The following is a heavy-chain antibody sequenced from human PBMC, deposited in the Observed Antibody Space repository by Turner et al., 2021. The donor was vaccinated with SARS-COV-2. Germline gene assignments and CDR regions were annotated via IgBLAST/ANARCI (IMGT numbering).Heavy chain of an antibody. CDR1: GFSLSTSGVG. Sequence: QITLKESGPTLVKPTQTLTLPCTFSGFSLSTSGVGVGWIRQPPGKALEWLAIIYWDDDKRYSPSLKSRLTITKDTSKSQVVLTMTNMDTVDTATYYCAHKVVVAIFDYWGQGTLVTVSS. D-gene: IGHD2-15*01. J-gene: IGHJ4*02. V-gene: IGHV2-5*02. CDR3: AHKVVVAIFDY. CDR2: IYWDDDK.